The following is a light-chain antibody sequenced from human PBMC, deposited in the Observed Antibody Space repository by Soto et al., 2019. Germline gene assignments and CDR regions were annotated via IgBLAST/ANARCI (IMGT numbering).Light chain of an antibody. Sequence: QLTQSPSSLSASVGDRVTFTCQASRDISNFLNWYQHRPGKVPDLLIYDASKLEKGVPSRFSGGGSGTHFTFTISSLQPEDVATYYCQQYDKLPLTFGGGTKVEL. V-gene: IGKV1-33*01. CDR3: QQYDKLPLT. CDR1: RDISNF. CDR2: DAS. J-gene: IGKJ4*01.